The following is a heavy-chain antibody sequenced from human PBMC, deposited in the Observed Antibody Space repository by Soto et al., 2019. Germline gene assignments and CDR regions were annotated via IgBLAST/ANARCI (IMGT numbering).Heavy chain of an antibody. CDR2: ISGSDWSST. J-gene: IGHJ4*02. D-gene: IGHD2-2*01. CDR3: ARVPYCSSSSCYSYFDS. Sequence: GGSLRLSCAASGFTFSSNAMSWVRQAPGKGLELVSGISGSDWSSTNYADSVKGRFTISRDNAKNTLHLQMNSLRAEDTAVYYCARVPYCSSSSCYSYFDSWGQGTLVTVSS. V-gene: IGHV3-23*01. CDR1: GFTFSSNA.